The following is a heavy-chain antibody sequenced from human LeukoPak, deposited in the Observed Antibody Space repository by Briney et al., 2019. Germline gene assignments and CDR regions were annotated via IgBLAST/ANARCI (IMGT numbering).Heavy chain of an antibody. CDR3: ARDLFNQRGYSYGLDSYYYGMDV. CDR1: GGTFSSYA. Sequence: GASVKVSCKASGGTFSSYAISWVRQAPGQGLEWMGRIIPILGIANYAQKFQGRVTITADKSTSTAYMELSSLRSEDTAVYYCARDLFNQRGYSYGLDSYYYGMDVWGQGTLVTVSS. J-gene: IGHJ6*02. V-gene: IGHV1-69*04. D-gene: IGHD5-18*01. CDR2: IIPILGIA.